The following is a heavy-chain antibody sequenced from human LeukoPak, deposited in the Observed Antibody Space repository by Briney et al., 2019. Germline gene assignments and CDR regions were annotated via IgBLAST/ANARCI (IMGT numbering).Heavy chain of an antibody. CDR3: ARASPGGYPLYYFDY. J-gene: IGHJ4*02. D-gene: IGHD1-1*01. Sequence: ASVKVSCKASGGTFSSYAISWVRQAPGQGLEWMGRIIPILGIANYAQKFQGRVTITADKSTSTAYMELSSLRSEDTAVYYCARASPGGYPLYYFDYWGQGTLVTVSS. CDR1: GGTFSSYA. V-gene: IGHV1-69*04. CDR2: IIPILGIA.